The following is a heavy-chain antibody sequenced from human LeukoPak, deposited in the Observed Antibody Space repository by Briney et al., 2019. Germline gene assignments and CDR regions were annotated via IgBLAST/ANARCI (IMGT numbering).Heavy chain of an antibody. J-gene: IGHJ3*02. CDR3: ARGLRGSYMNAFDI. V-gene: IGHV3-21*01. CDR2: ISSSGSYI. Sequence: PGESLKISCAASGFTFSSYSMNWVRQAPGKGLEWVSSISSSGSYIYYADSVKGRFTISRDNAKNSLYLQMNSLRAEDTAVYYCARGLRGSYMNAFDIWGQGTMVTVSS. D-gene: IGHD1-26*01. CDR1: GFTFSSYS.